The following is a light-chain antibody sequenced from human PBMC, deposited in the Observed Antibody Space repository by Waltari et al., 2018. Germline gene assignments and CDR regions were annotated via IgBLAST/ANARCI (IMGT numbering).Light chain of an antibody. CDR2: AAA. CDR1: QSISRY. CDR3: QNHERLPAM. V-gene: IGKV3-20*01. J-gene: IGKJ1*01. Sequence: ELVLTQSPGTMSLSPGERATLSCRASQSISRYLAWYQQKPGQAPRLLIYAAASRATGIPDRFSGSGSGTDFSLTISRLEPEDFAVYYGQNHERLPAMFGQGTKVEIK.